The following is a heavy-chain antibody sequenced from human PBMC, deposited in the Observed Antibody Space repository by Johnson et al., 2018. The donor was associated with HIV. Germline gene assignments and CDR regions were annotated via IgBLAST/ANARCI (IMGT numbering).Heavy chain of an antibody. CDR2: ISSSGSTI. V-gene: IGHV3-11*01. CDR3: ARARRSGTYYVDAFDI. Sequence: QVQLVESGGGLVQPGGSLRLSCAASGFTFSDYYMSWIRQAPGKGLEWVSYISSSGSTIYYADSVKGRFTISRDNSKNTLYLQMNSLRAEDTAVYYCARARRSGTYYVDAFDIWGQGTMVTVSS. J-gene: IGHJ3*02. CDR1: GFTFSDYY. D-gene: IGHD1-26*01.